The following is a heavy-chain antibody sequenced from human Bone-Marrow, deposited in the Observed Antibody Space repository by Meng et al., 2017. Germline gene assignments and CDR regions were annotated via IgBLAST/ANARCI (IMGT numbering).Heavy chain of an antibody. CDR3: ARDEDISAAGKLFGDY. D-gene: IGHD6-13*01. CDR1: GYTFAAYW. V-gene: IGHV1-2*06. CDR2: IDPNNDHT. J-gene: IGHJ4*02. Sequence: QVQLVRAGPDVKKPGASVKLSCKPSGYTFAAYWVHWLRQAPGQGLEWMGRIDPNNDHTQYAQNFQGRVTMTSDTSISTVYMELNGLRSDDTAVYYCARDEDISAAGKLFGDYWGQGTLVTVSS.